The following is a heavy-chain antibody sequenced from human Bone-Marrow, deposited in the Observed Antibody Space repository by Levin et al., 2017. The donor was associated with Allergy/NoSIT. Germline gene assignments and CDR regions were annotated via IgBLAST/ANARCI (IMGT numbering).Heavy chain of an antibody. CDR3: AKDVGPRGLAAAGTTGTARLESFYYGLDV. V-gene: IGHV3-9*01. J-gene: IGHJ6*02. CDR2: LSWNGGII. Sequence: GGSLRLSCAASGFTFDDYAMHWVRQAPGRGLEWVSGLSWNGGIIGYADSVKGRFTISRDNAKNSLYLQMHSLRVDDTAIYYCAKDVGPRGLAAAGTTGTARLESFYYGLDVWGRGTTVTVSS. CDR1: GFTFDDYA. D-gene: IGHD6-25*01.